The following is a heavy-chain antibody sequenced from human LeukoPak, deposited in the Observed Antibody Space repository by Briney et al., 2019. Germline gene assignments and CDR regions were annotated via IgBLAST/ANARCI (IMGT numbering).Heavy chain of an antibody. J-gene: IGHJ6*03. CDR2: ISAYNGNT. V-gene: IGHV1-18*01. CDR3: ARDGTTIYYYYMDV. CDR1: GYTFTSYG. Sequence: ASVKVSRKSSGYTFTSYGISWVRQAPGQGLEWMGWISAYNGNTNYAQKLQGRVTITTDTSTSTAYMELRSLRSDDTAVYYCARDGTTIYYYYMDVWGKGTTVTVSS. D-gene: IGHD1-1*01.